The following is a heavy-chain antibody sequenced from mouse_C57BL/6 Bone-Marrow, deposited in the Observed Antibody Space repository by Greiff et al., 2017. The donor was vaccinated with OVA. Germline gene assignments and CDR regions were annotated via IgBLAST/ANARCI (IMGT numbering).Heavy chain of an antibody. CDR2: IYPRSGNT. V-gene: IGHV1-81*01. J-gene: IGHJ3*01. CDR3: ARGDGYPWFAY. D-gene: IGHD2-3*01. Sequence: VKLVESGAELARPGASVKLSCKASGYTFTSYGISWVKQRTGQGLEWIGEIYPRSGNTYYNEKFKGKATLTADKSSSTAYLALRSLTSEDSAVYFCARGDGYPWFAYWGQGTLVTVSA. CDR1: GYTFTSYG.